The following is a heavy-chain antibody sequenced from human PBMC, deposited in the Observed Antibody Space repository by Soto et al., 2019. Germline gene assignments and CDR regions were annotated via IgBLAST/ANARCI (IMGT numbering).Heavy chain of an antibody. CDR1: EGTVIRDW. D-gene: IGHD1-26*01. V-gene: IGHV3-7*04. Sequence: EVHLVESGGGLVQTGGSLRLSCAIFEGTVIRDWMNWVRQAPGKGLEWVAHTNQDGSEKYYVDSVKGRFTISGDNDKNSLYLQMNSLRAEDTAMYYCSGGVGDAFWGQGTLVTVSS. J-gene: IGHJ4*02. CDR2: TNQDGSEK. CDR3: SGGVGDAF.